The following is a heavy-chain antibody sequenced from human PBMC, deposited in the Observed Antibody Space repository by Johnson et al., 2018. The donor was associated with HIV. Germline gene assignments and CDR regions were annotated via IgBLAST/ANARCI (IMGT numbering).Heavy chain of an antibody. V-gene: IGHV3-30*04. CDR2: ISYDGSNK. Sequence: QVQLVESGGGVVQPGRSLRLSCAASGFTFSSYAMHWVRQAPGTGLEWVAVISYDGSNKYYADSVKGRFTISRDNSKTMMWLQMDSLRVEDTAIYYCAKEGIVATKVGRDAFDIWGQGTLVTVSS. CDR1: GFTFSSYA. CDR3: AKEGIVATKVGRDAFDI. D-gene: IGHD5-12*01. J-gene: IGHJ3*02.